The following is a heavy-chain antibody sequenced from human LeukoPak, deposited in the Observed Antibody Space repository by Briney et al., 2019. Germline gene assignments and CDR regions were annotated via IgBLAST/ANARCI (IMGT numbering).Heavy chain of an antibody. D-gene: IGHD1-14*01. CDR2: IKYYGGDK. J-gene: IGHJ4*02. Sequence: GGSLRLSCAASGFTFSSYAMSWVRQAPGKGLEWVANIKYYGGDKYYADSVRGAFTISRDNTKSSLYLQMNSLRAEDTAVYYCASALPDDHFDFWGQGTLVTVSS. CDR3: ASALPDDHFDF. CDR1: GFTFSSYA. V-gene: IGHV3-7*01.